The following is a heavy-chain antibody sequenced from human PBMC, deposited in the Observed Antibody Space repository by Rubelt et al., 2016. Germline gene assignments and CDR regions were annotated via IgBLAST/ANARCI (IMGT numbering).Heavy chain of an antibody. CDR2: IWYDGSNK. V-gene: IGHV3-33*01. Sequence: SLRLSCAASGFTFSSYGMHWVRQAPGKGLEWVAVIWYDGSNKYYADSVKGRFTISRDNSKNTLYLQMNSLRAEDTAVYYCARDEERYDFWSGYSSGWLDPWGQETLVTDSS. D-gene: IGHD3-3*01. CDR3: ARDEERYDFWSGYSSGWLDP. J-gene: IGHJ5*02. CDR1: GFTFSSYG.